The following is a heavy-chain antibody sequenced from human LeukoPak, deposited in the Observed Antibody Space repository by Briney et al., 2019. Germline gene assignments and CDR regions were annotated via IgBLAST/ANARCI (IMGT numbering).Heavy chain of an antibody. J-gene: IGHJ4*02. CDR2: IYYSGST. CDR3: ARRVRCSGGSCYSGFDY. Sequence: SETLSLTCTVSGGSISSYYWSWIRQPPGKGLEWIGYIYYSGSTNYNSSLKSRVTISVDTSKNQFSLKLSSVTAADTAVYYCARRVRCSGGSCYSGFDYWGQGTLVTVSS. CDR1: GGSISSYY. D-gene: IGHD2-15*01. V-gene: IGHV4-59*01.